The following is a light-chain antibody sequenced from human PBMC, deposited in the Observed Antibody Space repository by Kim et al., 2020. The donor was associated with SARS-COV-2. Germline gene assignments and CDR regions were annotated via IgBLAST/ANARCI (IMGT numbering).Light chain of an antibody. J-gene: IGLJ3*02. CDR3: AAWDDSLSGWV. V-gene: IGLV1-47*01. CDR1: SSNIGSNY. Sequence: SELTQPPSASGTPGQRVTISCSGSSSNIGSNYVYWYQQLPGTAPKLLIYRNNQRPSRVPDRFSGSKSGTSASLAISGLRSEDEADYYCAAWDDSLSGWVFGGGTKLTVL. CDR2: RNN.